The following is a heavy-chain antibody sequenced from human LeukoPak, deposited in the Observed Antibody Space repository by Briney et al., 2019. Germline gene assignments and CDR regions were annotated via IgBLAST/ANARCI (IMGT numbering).Heavy chain of an antibody. D-gene: IGHD2-2*01. CDR3: ARSGARYCSSTSCSFDH. CDR2: IYYSGNT. J-gene: IGHJ4*02. Sequence: SETLSLTCTVSGGSISSSSYYWGWIRQPPGKGLEWIGNIYYSGNTYYNPSLKSRVTISVDTSKNQFSLKLSSVTAADTAVYYCARSGARYCSSTSCSFDHWGQGTLVTVSS. CDR1: GGSISSSSYY. V-gene: IGHV4-39*01.